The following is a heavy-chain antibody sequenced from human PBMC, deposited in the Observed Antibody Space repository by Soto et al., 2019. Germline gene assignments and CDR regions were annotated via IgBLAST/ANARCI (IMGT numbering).Heavy chain of an antibody. V-gene: IGHV3-23*01. D-gene: IGHD6-13*01. CDR1: GFTFSGYV. CDR3: AKLTAA. CDR2: ITSSGGGT. Sequence: GGSLRLSCAASGFTFSGYVMSWVRQAPGKGLEWVSGITSSGGGTYYADSVKGRFTVSRDNSKNTVYLQMNSLRDEDTAVYYCAKLTAAWGQGTLVTVSS. J-gene: IGHJ4*02.